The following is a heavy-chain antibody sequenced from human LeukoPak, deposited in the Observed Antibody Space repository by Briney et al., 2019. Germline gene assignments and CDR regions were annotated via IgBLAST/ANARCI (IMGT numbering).Heavy chain of an antibody. J-gene: IGHJ4*02. D-gene: IGHD3-22*01. Sequence: KPGGSLRLSCAASGFTFSSFSMNWVRQAPGKGLEWVSSISSSSSYIYYADSGKGRFTISRDNAKNSLYLQMNSLRAEDTAVYYCARDFGRGYYYDSSGRRVDEDYWGQGTLVTVSS. V-gene: IGHV3-21*01. CDR3: ARDFGRGYYYDSSGRRVDEDY. CDR1: GFTFSSFS. CDR2: ISSSSSYI.